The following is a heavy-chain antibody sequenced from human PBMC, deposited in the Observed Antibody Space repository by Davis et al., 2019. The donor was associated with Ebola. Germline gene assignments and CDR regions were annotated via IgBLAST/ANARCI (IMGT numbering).Heavy chain of an antibody. CDR3: AAHSAYYYGMDV. Sequence: GGSLRLSCAASGFTFSSYAMHWVRQAPGKGLEWVSGISGSGGSTYYADSVKGRFTISRDNSKNTLYLQVNSLRAEDTAVYYCAAHSAYYYGMDVWGQGTTVTVSS. CDR1: GFTFSSYA. CDR2: ISGSGGST. V-gene: IGHV3-23*01. J-gene: IGHJ6*02.